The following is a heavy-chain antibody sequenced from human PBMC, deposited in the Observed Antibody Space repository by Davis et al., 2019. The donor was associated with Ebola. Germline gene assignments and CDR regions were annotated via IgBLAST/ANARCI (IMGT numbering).Heavy chain of an antibody. V-gene: IGHV3-30*19. D-gene: IGHD4-11*01. CDR2: ISYDGSNK. J-gene: IGHJ4*02. CDR1: GFTFSSYG. Sequence: PGGSLRLSCAASGFTFSSYGMHWVRQAPGKGLEWVAVISYDGSNKYYADSVKGRFTISRDNSKNTLYLQMNSLRPEDTAVYYCARDSDDYSFDCWGQGTLVTVSS. CDR3: ARDSDDYSFDC.